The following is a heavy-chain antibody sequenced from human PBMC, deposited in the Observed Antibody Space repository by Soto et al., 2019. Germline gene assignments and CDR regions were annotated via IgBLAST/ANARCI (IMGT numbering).Heavy chain of an antibody. D-gene: IGHD6-13*01. CDR1: GFTFSSYG. J-gene: IGHJ6*02. CDR2: IWYDGSNK. CDR3: ARAAAYYYYGMDV. Sequence: PGGSLRLSCAVSGFTFSSYGMHWVRQAPGKGLEWVAVIWYDGSNKYYADSVKGRFTISRDNSKNTLYLQMNSLRAEDTAVYYCARAAAYYYYGMDVWGQGTTVTVSS. V-gene: IGHV3-33*01.